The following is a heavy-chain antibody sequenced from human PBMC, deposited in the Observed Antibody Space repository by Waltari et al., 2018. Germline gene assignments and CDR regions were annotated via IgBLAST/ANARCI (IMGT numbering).Heavy chain of an antibody. Sequence: QLQLQESGPGLVKPSETLSLTCTVSGGSISSSGYYWGWIRQPPGTGLGWIGSFYYRGSTYNNPSLRSRVTISVDTSKTRFSLKLSSVTAADTAVYYCARHSIYYDRSGYYPGNWFDPWGQGTLVTVSS. CDR2: FYYRGST. D-gene: IGHD3-22*01. CDR3: ARHSIYYDRSGYYPGNWFDP. CDR1: GGSISSSGYY. V-gene: IGHV4-39*01. J-gene: IGHJ5*02.